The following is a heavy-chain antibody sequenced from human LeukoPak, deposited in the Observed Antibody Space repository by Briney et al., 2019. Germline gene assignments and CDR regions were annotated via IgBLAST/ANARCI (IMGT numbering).Heavy chain of an antibody. V-gene: IGHV3-48*01. J-gene: IGHJ3*02. D-gene: IGHD3-22*01. CDR1: GFTFSSYR. CDR3: AGTYYYDKGAFDI. CDR2: ISSSSRTT. Sequence: GGSLRLSCAASGFTFSSYRMNWVRQAPGKGLEWVSYISSSSRTTYYADSVKGRFTISRDNSKNTLYLQMNSLRAEDTAVYYCAGTYYYDKGAFDIWGQGTMVTVSS.